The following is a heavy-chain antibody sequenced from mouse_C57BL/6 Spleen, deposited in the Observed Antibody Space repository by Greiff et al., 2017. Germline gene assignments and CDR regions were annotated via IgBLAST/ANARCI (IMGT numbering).Heavy chain of an antibody. CDR3: TIPLITTVGYYFDY. Sequence: EVQRVESGTVLARPGASVKMSCKTSGYTFTSYWMHWVKQRPGQGLEWIGAIYPGNSDTSYNQKFKGKAKLTAVTSASTAYMELSSLTNEDSAVYYCTIPLITTVGYYFDYWGQGTTLTVSS. CDR2: IYPGNSDT. D-gene: IGHD1-1*01. CDR1: GYTFTSYW. J-gene: IGHJ2*01. V-gene: IGHV1-5*01.